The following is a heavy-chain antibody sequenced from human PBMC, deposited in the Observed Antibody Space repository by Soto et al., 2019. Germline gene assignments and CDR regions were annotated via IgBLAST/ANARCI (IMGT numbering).Heavy chain of an antibody. J-gene: IGHJ5*02. CDR2: VHTSGST. CDR1: GDSISSYF. Sequence: PSETLSLTCTVSGDSISSYFWSWIRQPAGKGLEWIGRVHTSGSTTYNPSLKSRVTMSVDTSKSQFSLKLTSVTAADTAVYYCAREKALASTVWLDPWGQGTLVTVSS. CDR3: AREKALASTVWLDP. D-gene: IGHD4-17*01. V-gene: IGHV4-4*07.